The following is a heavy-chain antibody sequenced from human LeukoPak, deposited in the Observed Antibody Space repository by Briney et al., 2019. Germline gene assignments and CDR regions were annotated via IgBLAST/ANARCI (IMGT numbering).Heavy chain of an antibody. J-gene: IGHJ6*02. V-gene: IGHV1-18*01. D-gene: IGHD6-6*01. CDR1: GYTFTSYG. CDR2: ISAYNGNT. CDR3: ARDRPVAARRYYYYGMDV. Sequence: ASVKVSCKASGYTFTSYGISWVRQAPGQGLEWMGWISAYNGNTNYAQKLQGRVTMTTDTSTSTAYMELRSLRSDDTAVYYCARDRPVAARRYYYYGMDVWGQGTTVTVSS.